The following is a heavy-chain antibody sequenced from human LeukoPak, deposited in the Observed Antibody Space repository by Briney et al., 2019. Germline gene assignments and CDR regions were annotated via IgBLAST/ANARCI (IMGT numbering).Heavy chain of an antibody. CDR3: ARESDSGKDFDC. V-gene: IGHV1-46*01. CDR1: GYTFTYHY. J-gene: IGHJ4*02. CDR2: INPSNGNT. D-gene: IGHD1-26*01. Sequence: ASVKVSCKASGYTFTYHYIHLVRQVPGQGLEWMGIINPSNGNTNYAQKFQGRVTMTRDTSTSTVYMELNSLGSKDTAVYYYARESDSGKDFDCWGQGTLVTVSS.